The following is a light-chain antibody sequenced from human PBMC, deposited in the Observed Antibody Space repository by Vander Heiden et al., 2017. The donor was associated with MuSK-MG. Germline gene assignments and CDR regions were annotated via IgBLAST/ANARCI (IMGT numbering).Light chain of an antibody. J-gene: IGLJ2*01. Sequence: QSVLTQPPSVSAAPGQKVTTSCSGSSSNIGNNYVSWYQQLPGTAPKLLIYENNKRPSGIPDRFSGSKSGTSATLGITGLQTGDEADYYCGTWDSSLVVFGGGTKLTVL. CDR1: SSNIGNNY. V-gene: IGLV1-51*02. CDR2: ENN. CDR3: GTWDSSLVV.